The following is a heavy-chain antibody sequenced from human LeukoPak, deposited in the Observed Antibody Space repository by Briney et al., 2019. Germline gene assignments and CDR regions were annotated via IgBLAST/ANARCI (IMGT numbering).Heavy chain of an antibody. Sequence: GGSLRLSCAASGFTFSSYWMSWVRQALGKGLEWVANIKQDGSEKYYVDSVKGRFAISRDNSKNTLYLQMNSLRAEDTAVYYCARDLNGDYGDNDYWGQGTLVTVSS. CDR1: GFTFSSYW. CDR2: IKQDGSEK. J-gene: IGHJ4*02. V-gene: IGHV3-7*01. D-gene: IGHD4-17*01. CDR3: ARDLNGDYGDNDY.